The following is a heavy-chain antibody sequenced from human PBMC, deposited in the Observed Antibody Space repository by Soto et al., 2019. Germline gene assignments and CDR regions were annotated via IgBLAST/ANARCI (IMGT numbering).Heavy chain of an antibody. V-gene: IGHV5-10-1*01. J-gene: IGHJ1*01. CDR3: ARWNYNEYFQH. D-gene: IGHD1-7*01. Sequence: PGASLRICYKVSGDSFTSYWISWVRQMPGKGLEWMGRIDPSDSYTNYSPSFQGHVTISADKSISTAYLQWSSLKASDTAMYYCARWNYNEYFQHWGQGTLVTVSS. CDR1: GDSFTSYW. CDR2: IDPSDSYT.